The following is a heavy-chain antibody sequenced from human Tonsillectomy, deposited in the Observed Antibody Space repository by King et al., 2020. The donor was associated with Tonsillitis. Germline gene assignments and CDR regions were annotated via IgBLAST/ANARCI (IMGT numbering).Heavy chain of an antibody. CDR2: IYDSGTT. J-gene: IGHJ4*02. D-gene: IGHD3-22*01. CDR3: ARDKGYYDSSGYD. CDR1: GGSISSNY. V-gene: IGHV4-59*01. Sequence: VQLQESGPGLVKPSETLSLTCTVSGGSISSNYWTWIRQPPGKRLEWIGYIYDSGTTNYNPSLESRVTISVDTSKNQFSLRLSSVTAADTAVYYCARDKGYYDSSGYDWGQGTLVTVSS.